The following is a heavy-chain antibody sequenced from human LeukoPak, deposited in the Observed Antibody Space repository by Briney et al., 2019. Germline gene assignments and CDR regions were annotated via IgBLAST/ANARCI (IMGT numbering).Heavy chain of an antibody. CDR1: GGSISSYY. J-gene: IGHJ5*02. D-gene: IGHD3-22*01. V-gene: IGHV4-4*07. CDR3: ARRRITMIVVVITGDWFDP. CDR2: IYTSGST. Sequence: PSETLSLTCTVSGGSISSYYWSWIRQPAGKGLEWIGRIYTSGSTNYNPSLKSRVTMSVDTSKNQFSLKLSSVTAADTAVYYCARRRITMIVVVITGDWFDPWGQGTLVTVSS.